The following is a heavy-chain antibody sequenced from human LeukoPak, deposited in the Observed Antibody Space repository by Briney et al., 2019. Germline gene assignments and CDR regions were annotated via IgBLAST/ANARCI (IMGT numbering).Heavy chain of an antibody. D-gene: IGHD3-16*01. CDR1: GGSFSGYY. CDR2: IYYSGST. CDR3: ARWGSITTARFDY. J-gene: IGHJ4*02. Sequence: KPSETLSLTCAVYGGSFSGYYWSWIRQPPGKGLEWIGYIYYSGSTNYNPSLKSRVTISVDTSKNQFSLELSSVTAADTAVYYCARWGSITTARFDYWGQGTLVTVSS. V-gene: IGHV4-59*01.